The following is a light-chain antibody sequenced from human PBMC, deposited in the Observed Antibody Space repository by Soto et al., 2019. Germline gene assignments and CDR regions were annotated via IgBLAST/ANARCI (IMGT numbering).Light chain of an antibody. Sequence: QSVLTQPASVSGSPGQSITISCTGTSSDISIYNYVSWYQQHPGKAPKLIIYEVSNRPSGISNRFSGAKSGNTASLTISGLQVEDEADYYCCSYTRSTNYVFGAGTKLTVL. CDR1: SSDISIYNY. CDR2: EVS. J-gene: IGLJ1*01. CDR3: CSYTRSTNYV. V-gene: IGLV2-14*01.